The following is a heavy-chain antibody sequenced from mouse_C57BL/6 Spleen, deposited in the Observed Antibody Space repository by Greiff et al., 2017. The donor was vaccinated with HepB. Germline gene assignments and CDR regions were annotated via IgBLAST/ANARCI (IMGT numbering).Heavy chain of an antibody. CDR1: GFTFSSYG. D-gene: IGHD4-1*01. J-gene: IGHJ2*01. Sequence: EVMLVESGGDLVKPGGSLKLSCAASGFTFSSYGMSWVRQTPDKRLEWVATISSGGSYTYYPDSVKGRFTISRDNAKNTLYLQMSSLKSEDTAMYYCARRGANWDVCDYWGHGTTLTVSS. V-gene: IGHV5-6*02. CDR2: ISSGGSYT. CDR3: ARRGANWDVCDY.